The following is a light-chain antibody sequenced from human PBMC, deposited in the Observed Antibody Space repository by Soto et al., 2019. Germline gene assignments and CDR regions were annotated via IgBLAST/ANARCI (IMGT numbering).Light chain of an antibody. J-gene: IGKJ1*01. CDR1: QSVGGSY. CDR3: QHSGSSPWT. Sequence: EIVLTQSPGTLSLSPGERATLSCRASQSVGGSYLAWFQQKPGQAPRLLIYVASTRATGVPDRFSGSGSATDFSLTINRLEPEDFEVYYCQHSGSSPWTFGQGTKVEIK. V-gene: IGKV3-20*01. CDR2: VAS.